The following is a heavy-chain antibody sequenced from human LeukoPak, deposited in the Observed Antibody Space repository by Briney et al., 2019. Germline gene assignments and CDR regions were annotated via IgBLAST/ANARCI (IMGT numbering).Heavy chain of an antibody. CDR1: GFTFSNHY. CDR3: ARVGDYGPYGHIDAFDI. CDR2: IRMKANGSTT. J-gene: IGHJ3*02. Sequence: GRSLRLSCAASGFTFSNHYMDWVRQAPGKGLEWVGRIRMKANGSTTEFAASVKGRFTISRDDSKNSLYLQMNSLKTEDTAVYYCARVGDYGPYGHIDAFDIWGQGTMVTVSS. D-gene: IGHD4-17*01. V-gene: IGHV3-72*01.